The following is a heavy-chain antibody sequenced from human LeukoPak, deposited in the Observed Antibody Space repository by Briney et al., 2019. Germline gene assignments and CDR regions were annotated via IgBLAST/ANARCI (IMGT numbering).Heavy chain of an antibody. CDR2: ISGSGEST. D-gene: IGHD4-17*01. V-gene: IGHV3-23*01. CDR1: GFPLRTYV. Sequence: PGGSLRLSCAASGFPLRTYVMTWVRQAAGKGLEWVSTISGSGESTYYADSVKGRFTISRDNSKNTLYLEMNSLTVDDTATYFCMRSDYCGLFDPWGQGTLVTVSS. J-gene: IGHJ5*02. CDR3: MRSDYCGLFDP.